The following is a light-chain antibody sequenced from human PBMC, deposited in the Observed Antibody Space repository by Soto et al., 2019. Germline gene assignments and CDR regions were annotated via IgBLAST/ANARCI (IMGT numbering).Light chain of an antibody. CDR1: NSDVGSSNS. V-gene: IGLV2-14*03. CDR3: SSYTNNSPNCV. J-gene: IGLJ1*01. CDR2: DVN. Sequence: QSALTQPASVSGSPGQSITISCTGTNSDVGSSNSVSWYQHHPGKAPKLIIYDVNSRPSGVSNRYSGSKSGNTASLTISGLQVEDEADYYCSSYTNNSPNCVFGNGTKVTVL.